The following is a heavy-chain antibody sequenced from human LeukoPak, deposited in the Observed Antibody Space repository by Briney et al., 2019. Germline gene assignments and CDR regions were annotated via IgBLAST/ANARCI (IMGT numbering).Heavy chain of an antibody. CDR3: ARRRSRGWYTDY. CDR1: GGSISSNY. CDR2: VYYSGST. D-gene: IGHD6-19*01. J-gene: IGHJ4*02. V-gene: IGHV4-59*08. Sequence: PSETLSLTFTVYGGSISSNYWSWLRQPPGKGLEWIGYVYYSGSTNYNPSLKSRVTISVDTSKNQFSLKLSSVTAADTAVYFCARRRSRGWYTDYWGQGTLVTVSS.